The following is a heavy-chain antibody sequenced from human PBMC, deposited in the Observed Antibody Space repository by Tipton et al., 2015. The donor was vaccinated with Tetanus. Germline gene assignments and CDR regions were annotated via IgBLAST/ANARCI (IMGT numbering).Heavy chain of an antibody. CDR1: GFTLSTYW. CDR3: VRDGGSSGWLAY. J-gene: IGHJ4*02. Sequence: SLRLSCAASGFTLSTYWMSWVRQAPGKGLEWVASIKQDGSEKYYVDSVKGRFTISRDNAKNSLHLQMNSLRVEDTAVYYCVRDGGSSGWLAYWGQGTQVAVSS. D-gene: IGHD6-19*01. CDR2: IKQDGSEK. V-gene: IGHV3-7*03.